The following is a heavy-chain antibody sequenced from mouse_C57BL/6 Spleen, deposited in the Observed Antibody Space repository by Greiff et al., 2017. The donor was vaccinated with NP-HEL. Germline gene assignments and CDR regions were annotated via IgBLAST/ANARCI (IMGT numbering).Heavy chain of an antibody. CDR2: INPSSGYT. V-gene: IGHV1-7*01. J-gene: IGHJ4*01. CDR1: GYTFTSYW. Sequence: QVQLKESGAELAKPGASVKLSCKASGYTFTSYWMHWVKQSPGQGLEWIGYINPSSGYTKYNQKFKDKATLTATKSSSTAYMQLNSLTYEDSAVYYCAREAHYYAMDYWGQGTSVTVSS. CDR3: AREAHYYAMDY.